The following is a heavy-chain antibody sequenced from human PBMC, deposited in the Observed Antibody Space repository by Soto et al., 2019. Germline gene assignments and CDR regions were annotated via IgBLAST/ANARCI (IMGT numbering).Heavy chain of an antibody. V-gene: IGHV4-30-4*01. J-gene: IGHJ4*02. CDR1: GGSISSGDYY. Sequence: SETLSLTCTVSGGSISSGDYYWSWIRQPPGKGLEWIGYIYYSGSTYYNPSLKSRVTMSVDTSKNEFSLKLTSLTAADTAIYYCARDDEVPGESERFDYWGQGTLVTVS. CDR3: ARDDEVPGESERFDY. CDR2: IYYSGST.